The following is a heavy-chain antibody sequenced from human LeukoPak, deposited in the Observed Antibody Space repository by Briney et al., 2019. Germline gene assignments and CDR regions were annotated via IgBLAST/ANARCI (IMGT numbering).Heavy chain of an antibody. CDR3: ARDAVDTANAV. CDR1: GFTFTTYW. CDR2: INSDGSIT. D-gene: IGHD5-18*01. Sequence: GGSLRLSCAASGFTFTTYWMHWVRQAPGKGLVWVSHINSDGSITSYADSAKGRFTISRDNAKNTLYLQMNSLRAEDTAVYYCARDAVDTANAVWGQGTTVTVSS. J-gene: IGHJ6*02. V-gene: IGHV3-74*01.